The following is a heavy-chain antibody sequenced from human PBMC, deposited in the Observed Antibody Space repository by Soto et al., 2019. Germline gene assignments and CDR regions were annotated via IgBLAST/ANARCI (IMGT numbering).Heavy chain of an antibody. CDR1: GYTFTSYG. CDR2: ISAYNGNT. CDR3: VVAAQTYYFDY. Sequence: ASVKVSCKASGYTFTSYGISWVRQAPGQGLEWMGWISAYNGNTNYAQKLQGRVTMTTDTSTSTASMELRSLRSDDTAVYYCVVAAQTYYFDYWGQGTLVTVSS. D-gene: IGHD2-15*01. J-gene: IGHJ4*02. V-gene: IGHV1-18*01.